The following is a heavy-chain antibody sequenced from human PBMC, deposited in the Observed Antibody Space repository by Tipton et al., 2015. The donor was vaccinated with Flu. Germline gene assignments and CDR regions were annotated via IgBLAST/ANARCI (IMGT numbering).Heavy chain of an antibody. J-gene: IGHJ4*02. CDR2: IKLGGSQK. D-gene: IGHD3-22*01. Sequence: SLRLSCAASGFTFSNYWMSWVRQAPGKGLEWVANIKLGGSQKYYVDSVKGRFTISRDNDKNSLYLQMSSLRAEDTAVYYCARVENYYDSSGYSDDYWGQGTLVTVSS. CDR3: ARVENYYDSSGYSDDY. CDR1: GFTFSNYW. V-gene: IGHV3-7*03.